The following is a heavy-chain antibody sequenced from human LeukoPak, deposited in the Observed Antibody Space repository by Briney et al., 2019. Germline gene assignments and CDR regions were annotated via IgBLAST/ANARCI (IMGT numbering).Heavy chain of an antibody. CDR1: GGSISSYY. CDR3: ARDSGTTGEVKFDP. D-gene: IGHD3-10*01. J-gene: IGHJ5*02. CDR2: IYYSGST. Sequence: SETLSPTSTVSGGSISSYYWSWIRQPPGKVREWIGSIYYSGSTNYNPSLKTRVTISEDTSKTQLSLNLRSLTAAAPAWIYWARDSGTTGEVKFDPWGQGSLFTVSS. V-gene: IGHV4-59*12.